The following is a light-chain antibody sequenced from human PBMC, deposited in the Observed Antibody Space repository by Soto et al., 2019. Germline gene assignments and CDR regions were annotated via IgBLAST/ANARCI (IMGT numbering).Light chain of an antibody. Sequence: QSALTQPRSVSGSPGQSVTISCTGTSSDVGNYNYVSWYQQHPGKAPKVMIYDVSKRPSGVPDRFSDSKSGNTASLTISGLQAEDDADYYCCSYAGSYPWVFGGGTKLTVL. V-gene: IGLV2-11*01. CDR3: CSYAGSYPWV. J-gene: IGLJ3*02. CDR2: DVS. CDR1: SSDVGNYNY.